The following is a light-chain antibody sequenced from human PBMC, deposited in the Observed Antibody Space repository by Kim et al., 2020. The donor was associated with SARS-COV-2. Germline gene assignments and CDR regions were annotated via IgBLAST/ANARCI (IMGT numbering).Light chain of an antibody. Sequence: QSALTQPASVSGSPGQSITISCTGTSSDVGGYNYVSWYQQHPGKAPKLMIYDVSKRPSGVSNRFSGSKSGNTASLTISGLQAEDKADYYCSSYTSSSTLVVFGGGTQLTVL. J-gene: IGLJ2*01. CDR1: SSDVGGYNY. CDR2: DVS. V-gene: IGLV2-14*01. CDR3: SSYTSSSTLVV.